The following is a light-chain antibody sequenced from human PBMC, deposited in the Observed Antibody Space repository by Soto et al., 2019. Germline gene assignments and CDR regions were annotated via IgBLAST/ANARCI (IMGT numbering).Light chain of an antibody. J-gene: IGKJ1*01. CDR1: QSVSNNY. Sequence: EIVLTQSPGTLSSSPGEGATLSCRASQSVSNNYFAWFQQKPGQAPRLLIYGAFSRDSGIPDRFGVSGSGTDFILTISGLEPEDFAVYYCQQYYTSPSTFGQGTKVEIK. CDR2: GAF. CDR3: QQYYTSPST. V-gene: IGKV3-20*01.